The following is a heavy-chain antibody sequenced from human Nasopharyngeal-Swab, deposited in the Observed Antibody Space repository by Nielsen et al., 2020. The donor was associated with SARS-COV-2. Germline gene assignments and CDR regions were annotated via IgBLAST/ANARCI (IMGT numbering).Heavy chain of an antibody. CDR3: ARDHGPYYKWHDSSFDC. V-gene: IGHV3-21*01. CDR2: ISNTNTYI. CDR1: GFTFSSYS. D-gene: IGHD1-20*01. Sequence: GESLKISCAASGFTFSSYSMNWVRQAPGKGLEWVSSISNTNTYIYYADSVKGRFTISRDNAKNSLYLQMNSLRAEDTAVYYCARDHGPYYKWHDSSFDCWGQGTLVTVSS. J-gene: IGHJ4*02.